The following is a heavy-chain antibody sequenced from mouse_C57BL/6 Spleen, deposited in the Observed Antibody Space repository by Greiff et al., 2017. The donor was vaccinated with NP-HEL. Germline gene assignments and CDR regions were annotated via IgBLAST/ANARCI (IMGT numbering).Heavy chain of an antibody. CDR2: IHPNSGST. CDR3: ARSLYYGSSYEYFDV. CDR1: GYTFTSYW. D-gene: IGHD1-1*01. Sequence: QVQLQQSGAELVKPGASVKLSCKASGYTFTSYWMHWVKQRPGQGLEWIGMIHPNSGSTNYNEKFKSKATLTVDKSSSTAYMQLSSLTSEDSAVYYGARSLYYGSSYEYFDVWGTGTTVTVSS. J-gene: IGHJ1*03. V-gene: IGHV1-64*01.